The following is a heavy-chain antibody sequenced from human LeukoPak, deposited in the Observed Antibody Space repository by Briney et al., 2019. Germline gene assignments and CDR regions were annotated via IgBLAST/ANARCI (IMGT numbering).Heavy chain of an antibody. Sequence: GGSLRLSCAASGFTFSSYWMHWVGQAPGKRLVWVSRINSDGSSTSYADSVKGRFTISRDNAKNTLYLQMNSLRAEDTAVYYCARDPILGYCSSTSCSHNWFDPWGQGTLVTVSS. CDR3: ARDPILGYCSSTSCSHNWFDP. J-gene: IGHJ5*02. D-gene: IGHD2-2*01. CDR2: INSDGSST. V-gene: IGHV3-74*01. CDR1: GFTFSSYW.